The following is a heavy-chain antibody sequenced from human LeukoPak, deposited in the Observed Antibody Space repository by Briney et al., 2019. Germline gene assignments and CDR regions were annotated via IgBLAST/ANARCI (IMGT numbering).Heavy chain of an antibody. D-gene: IGHD3-10*01. CDR2: IRYNGNNQ. J-gene: IGHJ6*03. CDR3: AKDSAFYYIDV. CDR1: GFTFSSYG. V-gene: IGHV3-30*02. Sequence: HAGGSLRLSCAASGFTFSSYGMHWVRQAPGKGLEWVAFIRYNGNNQYYADSVKGRFTISRDNSKNTLYLQMNSLKGDDTAVYYCAKDSAFYYIDVWGKGTTVIISS.